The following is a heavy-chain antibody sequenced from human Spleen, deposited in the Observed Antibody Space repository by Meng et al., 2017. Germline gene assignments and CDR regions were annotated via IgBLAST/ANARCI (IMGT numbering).Heavy chain of an antibody. Sequence: QVQWRESGPALVKPSATLSLTCAVSGDSITNHNWWAWVRQPPGKGLEWIGEIPHRGSSAYNPSLKSRVSMSIDKSKNQFSLKLSSVTAADTAVYYCAVKDYTFWSGYSSYYWGQGTLVTVSS. CDR2: IPHRGSS. J-gene: IGHJ4*02. V-gene: IGHV4-4*02. D-gene: IGHD3-3*01. CDR3: AVKDYTFWSGYSSYY. CDR1: GDSITNHNW.